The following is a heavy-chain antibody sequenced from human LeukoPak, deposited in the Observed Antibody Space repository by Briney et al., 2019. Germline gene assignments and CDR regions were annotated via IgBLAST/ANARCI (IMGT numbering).Heavy chain of an antibody. D-gene: IGHD3-3*01. CDR2: ISSNGGST. Sequence: GGSLRLSCAASGFTFSSYAMHWVRQAPGKGLEYVSAISSNGGSTYYANSVKGRFTISRDNSKNTLYLQMGSLRAEDMAVYYCARSSGSLLYYDVWSAHPEWFDPWGQGTLVIVSS. CDR1: GFTFSSYA. CDR3: ARSSGSLLYYDVWSAHPEWFDP. J-gene: IGHJ5*02. V-gene: IGHV3-64*01.